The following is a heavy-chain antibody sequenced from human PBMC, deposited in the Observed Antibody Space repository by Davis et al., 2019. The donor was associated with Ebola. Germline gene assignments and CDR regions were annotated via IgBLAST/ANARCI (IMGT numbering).Heavy chain of an antibody. D-gene: IGHD1-26*01. Sequence: MPSETLSLTCTVSGGSISSYYWSWIRQPPGKGLEWIGSIYYSGSTNYNPSLKSRVTISVDTSKNQFSLKLSSVTAADTAVYYCARVGRSYNLLLDYWGQGTLVTVSS. V-gene: IGHV4-59*01. CDR2: IYYSGST. CDR3: ARVGRSYNLLLDY. J-gene: IGHJ4*02. CDR1: GGSISSYY.